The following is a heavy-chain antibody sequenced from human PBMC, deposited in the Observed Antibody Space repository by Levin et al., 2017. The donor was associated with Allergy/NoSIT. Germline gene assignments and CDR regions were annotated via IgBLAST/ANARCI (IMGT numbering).Heavy chain of an antibody. CDR2: ISSSSSYT. D-gene: IGHD2-2*01. CDR1: GFTFSDYY. J-gene: IGHJ6*04. V-gene: IGHV3-11*06. CDR3: STILGYCSSTSCYDGVDV. Sequence: GGSLRLSCAASGFTFSDYYMSWIRQAPGKGLEWVSYISSSSSYTNYADSVKGRFTISRDNAKNSLYLQMNSLRAEDTAVYYCSTILGYCSSTSCYDGVDVWGKGTTVTVSS.